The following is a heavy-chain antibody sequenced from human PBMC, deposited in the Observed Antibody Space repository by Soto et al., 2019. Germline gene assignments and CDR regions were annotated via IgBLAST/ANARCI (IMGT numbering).Heavy chain of an antibody. CDR2: VHYSGSA. V-gene: IGHV4-39*01. CDR3: ARHRWGSGSYSGLLDF. J-gene: IGHJ4*02. CDR1: GGSISTSSYF. D-gene: IGHD3-10*01. Sequence: PSETLSLTCSVSGGSISTSSYFWGWIRQPPGKGLEWVGAVHYSGSANYRSSLQSRVTISVDTSQNQFSLRLRSVTAADTAVYYRARHRWGSGSYSGLLDFWGQGALVTVSS.